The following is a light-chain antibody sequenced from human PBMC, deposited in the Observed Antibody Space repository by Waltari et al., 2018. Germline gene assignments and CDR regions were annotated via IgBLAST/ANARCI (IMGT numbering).Light chain of an antibody. V-gene: IGLV2-14*01. CDR2: DVS. Sequence: ALTQPASVSGSPGQSITIPSTGTSSDVGGYNYLSWYQQHPGKAPKLMIYDVSKRPSGVSNRFSGSKSGNTASLTISGLQAEDEADYYCSSYTSSSTLVFGGGTKLTVL. CDR3: SSYTSSSTLV. CDR1: SSDVGGYNY. J-gene: IGLJ3*02.